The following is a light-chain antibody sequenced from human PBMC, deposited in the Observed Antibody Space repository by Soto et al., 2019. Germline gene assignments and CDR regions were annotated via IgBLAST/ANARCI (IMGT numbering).Light chain of an antibody. CDR3: GSYAGFKNYVA. Sequence: QSALTQPPSASGSPGQSVTISCTGTISDVGGYNYVSWYQQHPGKAPKLMIYEVSERPSGVPDRFSGSKSGNTASLTVSGLQAEDEADYYCGSYAGFKNYVAFGGGTKLTVL. CDR1: ISDVGGYNY. CDR2: EVS. V-gene: IGLV2-8*01. J-gene: IGLJ2*01.